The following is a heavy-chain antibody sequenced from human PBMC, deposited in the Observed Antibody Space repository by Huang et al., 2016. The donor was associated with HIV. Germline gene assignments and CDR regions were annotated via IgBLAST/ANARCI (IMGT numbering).Heavy chain of an antibody. CDR3: AHIGRLGNYYMDV. CDR2: IYWGDDK. CDR1: GFSLNHKGVG. V-gene: IGHV2-5*02. D-gene: IGHD7-27*01. Sequence: QITLKESGPTVIKPTQTLTLTCSFSGFSLNHKGVGVGWIRQPPAKALEWLVLIYWGDDKRFTPSLNNRITITKDTSKNQVVFTMTNLDPMDTGTYYCAHIGRLGNYYMDVWGNGTTVTVSS. J-gene: IGHJ6*03.